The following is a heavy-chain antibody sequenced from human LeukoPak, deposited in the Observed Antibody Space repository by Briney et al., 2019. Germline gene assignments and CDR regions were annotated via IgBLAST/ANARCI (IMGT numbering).Heavy chain of an antibody. CDR1: GYTFTSYD. D-gene: IGHD3-10*01. Sequence: ASVKVSCKASGYTFTSYDNNWVRLATGQGMEWMGWMNPNSGNTGYAQKFQGRVTMTRNTSISTAYMELSSLRSEDTAVYYCARGFYMVRGVILGYWGQGTLVTVSS. CDR2: MNPNSGNT. V-gene: IGHV1-8*01. J-gene: IGHJ4*02. CDR3: ARGFYMVRGVILGY.